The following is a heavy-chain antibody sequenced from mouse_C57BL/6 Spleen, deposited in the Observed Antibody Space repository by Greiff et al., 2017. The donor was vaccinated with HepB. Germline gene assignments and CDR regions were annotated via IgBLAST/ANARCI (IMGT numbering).Heavy chain of an antibody. CDR1: GFTFSSYG. D-gene: IGHD6-1*01. CDR2: ISSGGSYT. CDR3: ARLAASYYAMDY. V-gene: IGHV5-6*01. J-gene: IGHJ4*01. Sequence: EVQGVESGGDLVKPGGSLKLSCAASGFTFSSYGMSWVRQTPDKRLEWVATISSGGSYTYYPDSVTGRFTISRDNAKNTLYLQMSSLKSEDTAMYYCARLAASYYAMDYWGQGTSVTVSS.